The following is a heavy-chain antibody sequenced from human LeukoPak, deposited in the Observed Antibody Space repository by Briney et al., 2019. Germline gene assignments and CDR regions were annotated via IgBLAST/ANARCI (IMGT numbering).Heavy chain of an antibody. CDR3: ARDVYGDYVG. J-gene: IGHJ4*02. CDR1: GFTFSSYA. CDR2: ISSNGGST. D-gene: IGHD4-17*01. V-gene: IGHV3-64*01. Sequence: PGGSLRLSCAASGFTFSSYAMHWVRQAPGKGLEYVSAISSNGGSTYYANSVKGRFTISRDNSKNTLYLQMGSLRAEDMAVYYCARDVYGDYVGWGQGTLVTVSS.